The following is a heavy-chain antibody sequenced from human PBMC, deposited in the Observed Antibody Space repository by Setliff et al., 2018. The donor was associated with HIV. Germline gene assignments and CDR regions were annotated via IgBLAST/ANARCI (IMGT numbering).Heavy chain of an antibody. CDR1: SDSIRFYY. J-gene: IGHJ3*02. Sequence: SETLSLTCTVSSDSIRFYYWSWIRQPAGKGLEWIGRIYSSGSTNYNPSLKSRVTISIDTSKNQFSLRLDSVTAADTAVYYCARRDYNFSGTFDIWGQGTMVTVSS. D-gene: IGHD3-3*01. CDR2: IYSSGST. CDR3: ARRDYNFSGTFDI. V-gene: IGHV4-4*07.